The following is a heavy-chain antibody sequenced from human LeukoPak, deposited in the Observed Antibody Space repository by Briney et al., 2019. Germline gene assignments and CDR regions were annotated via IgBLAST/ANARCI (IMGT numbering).Heavy chain of an antibody. V-gene: IGHV3-30-3*01. D-gene: IGHD1-26*01. CDR1: GFTFSSYA. CDR2: ISYDGSNK. J-gene: IGHJ2*01. CDR3: AKDRTVGASYWYFDL. Sequence: TGGSLRLSCAASGFTFSSYAMHWVRQAPGKGLEWVAVISYDGSNKYYADSVKGRFTISRDSSKNTLFLQMNTLRAEDTAVYYCAKDRTVGASYWYFDLWGRGTLVTVSS.